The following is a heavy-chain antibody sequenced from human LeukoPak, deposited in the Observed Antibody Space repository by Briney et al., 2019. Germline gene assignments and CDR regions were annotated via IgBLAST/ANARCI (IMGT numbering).Heavy chain of an antibody. CDR1: GGSVSSSIYY. CDR2: IYYSGST. CDR3: ASRNDILTGYVFDF. V-gene: IGHV4-39*01. D-gene: IGHD3-9*01. Sequence: SETLSLTCTVSGGSVSSSIYYWGWIRQPPGKGLEWIGSIYYSGSTSYNPSLKSRVTISVDTSKNQFSLKLTSVTAADAAVYYCASRNDILTGYVFDFWGQGTLVTVSS. J-gene: IGHJ4*02.